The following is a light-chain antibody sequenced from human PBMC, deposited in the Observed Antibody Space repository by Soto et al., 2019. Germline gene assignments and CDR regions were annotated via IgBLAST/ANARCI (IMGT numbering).Light chain of an antibody. CDR3: QVWYGSSGHVV. V-gene: IGLV3-21*04. Sequence: SYELTQPPSVSVAPGKTARITCGENNIGSKSVHWYQQKPGQAPVLVISYDSDRPSGIPERFSGSNSGNTATLTISRVEAGDEADYYCQVWYGSSGHVVFGGGTKVTVL. CDR2: YDS. CDR1: NIGSKS. J-gene: IGLJ2*01.